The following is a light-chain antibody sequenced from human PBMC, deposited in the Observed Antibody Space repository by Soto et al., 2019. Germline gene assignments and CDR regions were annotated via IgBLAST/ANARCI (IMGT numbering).Light chain of an antibody. V-gene: IGKV3D-15*01. J-gene: IGKJ5*01. CDR2: GAS. CDR3: QQYNSWPVT. CDR1: QSVRSN. Sequence: EIVMTQSPATLSVSPGERATLSCRASQSVRSNLAWYQQKPGQAPRLLIYGASTRANGIQARFSGSGSGTEFTLTISSLQSEDFAVSSCQQYNSWPVTFGQGTRLEI.